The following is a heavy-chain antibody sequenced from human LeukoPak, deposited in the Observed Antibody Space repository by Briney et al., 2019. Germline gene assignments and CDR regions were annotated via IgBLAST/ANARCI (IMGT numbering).Heavy chain of an antibody. J-gene: IGHJ4*02. Sequence: PGRSLRLSCAASGFTFSSYGMHWVRQAPGKGLEWVAVIWYDGSNKYYADSVKGRFTISRDNSKNTLYLQMNSLRAEDTAVYYCARGGQNRDGYNSVFDYWGQGTLVTVSS. CDR2: IWYDGSNK. V-gene: IGHV3-33*01. D-gene: IGHD5-24*01. CDR1: GFTFSSYG. CDR3: ARGGQNRDGYNSVFDY.